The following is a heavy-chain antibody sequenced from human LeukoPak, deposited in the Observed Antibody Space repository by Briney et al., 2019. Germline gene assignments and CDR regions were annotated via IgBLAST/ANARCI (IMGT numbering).Heavy chain of an antibody. V-gene: IGHV3-30-3*01. Sequence: GRSLRLSCAASGFTFSSYAMHWVRQAPGKGLEWVAVISYDGSNKYYADSVKGRFTISRDNSKNTLYLQMNSLRAEDTAVYYCARDLREMRIFGIWGQGTMVTVSS. J-gene: IGHJ3*02. CDR2: ISYDGSNK. D-gene: IGHD5-24*01. CDR1: GFTFSSYA. CDR3: ARDLREMRIFGI.